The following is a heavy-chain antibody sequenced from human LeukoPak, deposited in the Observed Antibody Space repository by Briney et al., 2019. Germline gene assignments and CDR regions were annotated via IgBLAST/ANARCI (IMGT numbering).Heavy chain of an antibody. V-gene: IGHV5-51*01. Sequence: GESLKISCQGSGYSFTSYWIGWVRQMPGKGLEWMGIIYPGDSETRYSPSFQGQVTISADKSISTAYLQWSSLKASDTAMYYCARRDGYCSSTSCYADYYYGMDVWGQGTTVTVSS. CDR3: ARRDGYCSSTSCYADYYYGMDV. D-gene: IGHD2-2*01. CDR2: IYPGDSET. J-gene: IGHJ6*02. CDR1: GYSFTSYW.